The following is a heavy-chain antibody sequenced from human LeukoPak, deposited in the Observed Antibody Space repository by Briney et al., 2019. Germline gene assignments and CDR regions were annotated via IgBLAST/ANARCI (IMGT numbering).Heavy chain of an antibody. V-gene: IGHV4-59*08. CDR1: GGSTTSYY. Sequence: PSETLSLTCSVSGGSTTSYYWNWVRQFPGKRLEWIGYIYHTGTTTYNPSLQSRVAISIDTSTNQISLRLTSVTAADTAFYYCARLWSTSCRGGSCPHQPNSWGQGTLVTVSS. CDR3: ARLWSTSCRGGSCPHQPNS. J-gene: IGHJ4*02. D-gene: IGHD2-15*01. CDR2: IYHTGTT.